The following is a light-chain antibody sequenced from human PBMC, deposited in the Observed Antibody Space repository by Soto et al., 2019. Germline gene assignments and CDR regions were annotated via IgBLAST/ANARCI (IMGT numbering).Light chain of an antibody. Sequence: QSALTQPASVSGSPGQSITISCTGTTSDIGVYNYVSWYQQHPGKAPKLMIYEVSNRPSGISNRFSGSKSGNVATLTISGLQGEDEADYYCGSYTGSRSWVFGGGTKVTVL. J-gene: IGLJ3*02. CDR1: TSDIGVYNY. CDR3: GSYTGSRSWV. CDR2: EVS. V-gene: IGLV2-14*01.